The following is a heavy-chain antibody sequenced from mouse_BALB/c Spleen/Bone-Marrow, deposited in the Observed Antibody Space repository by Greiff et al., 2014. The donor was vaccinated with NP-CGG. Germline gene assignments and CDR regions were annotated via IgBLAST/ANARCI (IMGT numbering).Heavy chain of an antibody. J-gene: IGHJ1*01. Sequence: VQVVESGAELVKPGASVKLSCKTSGYTFTSYWIQWVKQRPGQGLGWIGEIFPGTGTTYYNEKFKGKATLTIDTSSSTAYMQLXXXTSEDSAVYFCAREGSRLRGYFDVWGAGTTVTVSS. CDR2: IFPGTGTT. V-gene: IGHV1S132*01. CDR1: GYTFTSYW. CDR3: AREGSRLRGYFDV. D-gene: IGHD1-1*01.